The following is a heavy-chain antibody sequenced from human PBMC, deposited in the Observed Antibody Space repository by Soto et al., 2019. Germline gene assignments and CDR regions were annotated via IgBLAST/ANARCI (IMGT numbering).Heavy chain of an antibody. CDR3: ARGGRHGITETTYYYYGMDV. CDR2: MNPNSGNT. D-gene: IGHD1-7*01. J-gene: IGHJ6*02. CDR1: GSTFTSYD. Sequence: ASVQVSCKASGSTFTSYDINWVRQATGQGLEWMGWMNPNSGNTGYAQKFQGRVTMTRNTSISTAYMELSSLRSEDTAVYYCARGGRHGITETTYYYYGMDVWGQGTTVTVSS. V-gene: IGHV1-8*01.